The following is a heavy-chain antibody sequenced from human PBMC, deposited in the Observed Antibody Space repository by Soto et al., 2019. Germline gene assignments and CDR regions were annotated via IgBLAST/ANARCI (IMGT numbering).Heavy chain of an antibody. CDR3: ARGVSGSGWFHP. D-gene: IGHD5-12*01. CDR1: GGSISSGGYY. Sequence: SETLSLTCTVSGGSISSGGYYWSWIRQHPGKGLEWIGYIYYSGSTYYNPSLKSRVTISVDTSKNQFSLKLSSVTAADTAVYYCARGVSGSGWFHPWGQGTLVTVSS. J-gene: IGHJ5*02. V-gene: IGHV4-31*03. CDR2: IYYSGST.